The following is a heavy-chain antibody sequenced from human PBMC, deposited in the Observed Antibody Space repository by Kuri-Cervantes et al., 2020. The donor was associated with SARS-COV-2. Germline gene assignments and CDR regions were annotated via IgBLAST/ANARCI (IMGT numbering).Heavy chain of an antibody. Sequence: GGSLRLSCAASGFTFSAYWMTWVRQAPGKGLEWVANIKQDGSEKYYVDSVKGRFTISRDNAKNSLYLQMNSLRAADTAVYYCARSGYYYYDSSGYDHLDYWGQGTLVTVSS. CDR3: ARSGYYYYDSSGYDHLDY. V-gene: IGHV3-7*01. CDR2: IKQDGSEK. J-gene: IGHJ4*02. D-gene: IGHD3-22*01. CDR1: GFTFSAYW.